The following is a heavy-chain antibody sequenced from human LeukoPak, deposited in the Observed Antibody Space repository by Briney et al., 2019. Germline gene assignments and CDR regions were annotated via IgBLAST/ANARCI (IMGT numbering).Heavy chain of an antibody. D-gene: IGHD2-15*01. CDR3: ASNTQGGYCSGGSCYWHYFDY. J-gene: IGHJ4*02. CDR1: GFTFSSYS. V-gene: IGHV3-21*01. CDR2: ISSSSSYI. Sequence: GGSLRLSCAASGFTFSSYSMNWVRQAPGKGLEWVSSISSSSSYIYYADSVKGRFTISRGNAKNSLYLQMNSLRAEDTAVYYCASNTQGGYCSGGSCYWHYFDYWGQGTLVTVSS.